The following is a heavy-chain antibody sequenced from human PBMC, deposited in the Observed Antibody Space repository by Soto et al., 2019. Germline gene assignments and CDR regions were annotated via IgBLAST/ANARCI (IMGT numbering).Heavy chain of an antibody. Sequence: QVQLVQSGPEVKKPGASVKVSCKTSGYTFTSYGIAWVRQAPGQGLEWMGWISTSKGNTNYAQKFQGRVTMTTDTSTSTAYMELRSLRSDDTALYYCATRPPAFDFWGQGTLVTVSS. J-gene: IGHJ4*02. CDR2: ISTSKGNT. V-gene: IGHV1-18*01. CDR3: ATRPPAFDF. CDR1: GYTFTSYG. D-gene: IGHD6-6*01.